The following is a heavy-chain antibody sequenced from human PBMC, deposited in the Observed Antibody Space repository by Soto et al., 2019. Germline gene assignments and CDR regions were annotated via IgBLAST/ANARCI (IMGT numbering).Heavy chain of an antibody. CDR3: GRDRAIAYSGFDP. V-gene: IGHV3-74*01. CDR1: GFTFSSYW. D-gene: IGHD2-2*02. CDR2: INSDGSST. Sequence: EVQLVESGGGLVQPGGSLRLSCVVSGFTFSSYWMHWVRQAPGKGLVWVSRINSDGSSTSYADSVKGRFTISRDNAKNTLYLQTNSLRAEDTAVYYCGRDRAIAYSGFDPWGQGTLVTVSS. J-gene: IGHJ5*02.